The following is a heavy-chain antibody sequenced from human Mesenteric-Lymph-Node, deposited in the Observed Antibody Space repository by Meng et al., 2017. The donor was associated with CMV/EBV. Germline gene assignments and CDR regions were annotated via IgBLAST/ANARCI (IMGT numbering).Heavy chain of an antibody. CDR1: GFTFSNYA. Sequence: GESLKISCAASGFTFSNYAMSWVRQAPGRGLEWISIIFSSANSGTSTYYAESVKGRFTISSDFSENTVYLQMNSLRAEDTAVYYCASDYYDDSGYGHWGQGTLVTVSS. CDR3: ASDYYDDSGYGH. J-gene: IGHJ4*02. V-gene: IGHV3-23*03. D-gene: IGHD3-22*01. CDR2: IFSSANSGTST.